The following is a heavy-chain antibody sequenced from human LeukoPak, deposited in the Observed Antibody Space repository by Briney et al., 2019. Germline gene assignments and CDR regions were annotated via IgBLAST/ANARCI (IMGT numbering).Heavy chain of an antibody. CDR2: ISHDGSNK. CDR3: ARGSGSGFEQYYGMDV. CDR1: GFTFGSYA. J-gene: IGHJ6*02. D-gene: IGHD3-10*01. Sequence: GGSLRLSCAASGFTFGSYAMHWVRQAPGKGLEWLALISHDGSNKYYADSVKGRFTISRDNSKNTLFLQMNSLRAEDTAVYYCARGSGSGFEQYYGMDVWGQGTTVTVSS. V-gene: IGHV3-30-3*01.